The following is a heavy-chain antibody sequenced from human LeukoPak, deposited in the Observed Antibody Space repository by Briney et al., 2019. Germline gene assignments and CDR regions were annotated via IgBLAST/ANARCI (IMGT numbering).Heavy chain of an antibody. CDR3: ARATQDKRVLYYDYVWGSYRPSRYNWFDP. V-gene: IGHV4-59*01. J-gene: IGHJ5*02. Sequence: SETLSLTCIVSGGSISSYYWSWIRQPPGKGLEWIGYIYYSGSTNYSPSLKSRVTISVDTSKNQFSLKLSSVTAADTAVYYCARATQDKRVLYYDYVWGSYRPSRYNWFDPWGQGTLVTVSS. D-gene: IGHD3-16*02. CDR2: IYYSGST. CDR1: GGSISSYY.